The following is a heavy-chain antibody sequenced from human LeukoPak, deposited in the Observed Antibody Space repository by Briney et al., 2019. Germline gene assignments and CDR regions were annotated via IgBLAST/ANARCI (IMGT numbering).Heavy chain of an antibody. CDR2: IYHSGST. D-gene: IGHD2-2*01. J-gene: IGHJ6*02. Sequence: SETLSLTCAVSGGSISSSNWWSWVRQPPGKGLEWIGEIYHSGSTNYNPSLKSRVTISVDKSKNQFSLKLSSVTAADTAVYYCARKYCSSTSCYYYYYYGMDVWGQGTTVTVSS. CDR3: ARKYCSSTSCYYYYYYGMDV. CDR1: GGSISSSNW. V-gene: IGHV4-4*02.